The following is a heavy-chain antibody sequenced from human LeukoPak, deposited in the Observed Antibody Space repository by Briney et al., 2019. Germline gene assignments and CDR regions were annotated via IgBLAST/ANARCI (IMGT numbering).Heavy chain of an antibody. CDR1: GFRFGSDW. V-gene: IGHV3-7*01. CDR2: INPDGSEK. J-gene: IGHJ3*02. Sequence: PGGSLRLSCAASGFRFGSDWMIWVRQAPGKGLEWVANINPDGSEKYYVDSVKGRFTISRDNGKNSLYLQLNSLRADDTAVYYRARYYDPPVGDAFDIWGQGTLVTVSS. D-gene: IGHD3-16*01. CDR3: ARYYDPPVGDAFDI.